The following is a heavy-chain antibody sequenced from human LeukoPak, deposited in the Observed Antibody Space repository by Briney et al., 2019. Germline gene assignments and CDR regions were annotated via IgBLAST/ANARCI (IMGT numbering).Heavy chain of an antibody. CDR2: IYHSGST. J-gene: IGHJ6*03. CDR1: GGSISSSNW. V-gene: IGHV4-4*02. CDR3: ARNRIADHYYYYMDV. D-gene: IGHD6-13*01. Sequence: KPSETLSLTCAVSGGSISSSNWWSWVRQPPGKGLEWIGEIYHSGSTNYNSSLKSRVTISVDKSKNQFSLKLSSVTAADTAVYYCARNRIADHYYYYMDVWGKGTTVTVSS.